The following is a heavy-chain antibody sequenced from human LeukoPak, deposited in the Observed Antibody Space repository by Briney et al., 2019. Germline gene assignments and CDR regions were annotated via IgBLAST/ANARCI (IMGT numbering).Heavy chain of an antibody. Sequence: GGSLRLSCAASGFTVSTNFMNWVRQAPGKRLEWVSIMYSGGSTYYADSVKGRFTISRDDSKNTVCLQMNSLRADDTAMYYCARGYCTGTNCLVDYWGQGTLVTVSS. J-gene: IGHJ4*02. CDR3: ARGYCTGTNCLVDY. V-gene: IGHV3-53*01. CDR2: MYSGGST. CDR1: GFTVSTNF. D-gene: IGHD2-8*02.